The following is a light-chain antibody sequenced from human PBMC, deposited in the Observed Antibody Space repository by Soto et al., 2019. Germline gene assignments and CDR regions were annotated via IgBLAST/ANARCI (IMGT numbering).Light chain of an antibody. Sequence: EIVLTKSPGTLSLSPGERATLSCRASQSVSSSYLAWYQQKPGQAPRLLIYGASSRATGIPDRFSGSGSGTDFTLTISRLEPEDFAVYYCQQYDSPPLTFGGGTKVEIK. J-gene: IGKJ4*01. CDR1: QSVSSSY. CDR3: QQYDSPPLT. CDR2: GAS. V-gene: IGKV3-20*01.